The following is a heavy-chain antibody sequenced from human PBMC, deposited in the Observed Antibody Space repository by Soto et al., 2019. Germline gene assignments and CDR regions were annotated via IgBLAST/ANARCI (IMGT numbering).Heavy chain of an antibody. J-gene: IGHJ3*02. Sequence: QVQLVESGGGVVQPGRSLRLSCAASGFTFSSYAMHWVRQAPGKGLEWVAVISYDGSNKYYADSVKGRFTISRDNSKNTLYLQMNSLRAEDTAVYYCARDRRLLLGDGAFDIWGQGTMVTVSS. V-gene: IGHV3-30-3*01. CDR1: GFTFSSYA. CDR2: ISYDGSNK. CDR3: ARDRRLLLGDGAFDI. D-gene: IGHD2-21*02.